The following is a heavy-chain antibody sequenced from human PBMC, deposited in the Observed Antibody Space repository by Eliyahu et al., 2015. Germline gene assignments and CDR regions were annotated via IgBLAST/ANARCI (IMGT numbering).Heavy chain of an antibody. J-gene: IGHJ3*01. CDR1: GDSIYSGGYY. D-gene: IGHD3-10*01. V-gene: IGHV4-31*03. CDR2: IYYSGYT. Sequence: QVQLQESGPGLVKPSQTLSLTCSVSGDSIYSGGYYWSWIRQHPGKGLEWIGYIYYSGYTYYNPSLKSRVTMSRDTSRNQFSLKLTSVTAADTAVYYCARDLSRTLTMVRTLIYAFDVWGQGAMVTVSS. CDR3: ARDLSRTLTMVRTLIYAFDV.